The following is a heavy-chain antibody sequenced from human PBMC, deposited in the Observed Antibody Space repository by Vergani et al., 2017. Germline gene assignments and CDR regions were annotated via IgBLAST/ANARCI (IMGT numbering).Heavy chain of an antibody. D-gene: IGHD3-10*01. CDR1: GSTVSGNY. CDR3: GSGNYYGSGTYVDP. V-gene: IGHV3-66*02. Sequence: ELQLVESGGGLVQPGGSLRLSCAASGSTVSGNYMTWVRQAPGKGLEWVSHIYSGGETYYADSVKGRDTISRNTSKNTLHLRINNLRVEDTAVYYCGSGNYYGSGTYVDPWGQGTLVTVSS. J-gene: IGHJ5*02. CDR2: IYSGGET.